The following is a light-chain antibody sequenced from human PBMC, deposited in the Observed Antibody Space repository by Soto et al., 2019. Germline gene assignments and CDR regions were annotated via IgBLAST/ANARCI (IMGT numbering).Light chain of an antibody. Sequence: EIVLTQSPGTLSLSPGERATLSCRASQSVSNSYLAWYQQKPGQAPRLLIYGASSRATGIPDRFSGSGSGTDFTRTISRLEPEDFAVYYCQQYGSSPFTFGPGTKVDIK. J-gene: IGKJ3*01. CDR1: QSVSNSY. V-gene: IGKV3-20*01. CDR3: QQYGSSPFT. CDR2: GAS.